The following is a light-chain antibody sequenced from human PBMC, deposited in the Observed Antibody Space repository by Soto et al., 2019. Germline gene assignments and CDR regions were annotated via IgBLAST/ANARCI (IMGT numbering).Light chain of an antibody. Sequence: QSVLTQPPSASGTPGQRVTISCSGSRPNMGSHYVYWYQQLPGTAPKLLIYKNDQRPSGVPDRFSGSKSGTSASLAISGLRSEDEADYYCAAWDDSLSGRVFGGGTKLTVL. J-gene: IGLJ3*02. V-gene: IGLV1-47*01. CDR2: KND. CDR3: AAWDDSLSGRV. CDR1: RPNMGSHY.